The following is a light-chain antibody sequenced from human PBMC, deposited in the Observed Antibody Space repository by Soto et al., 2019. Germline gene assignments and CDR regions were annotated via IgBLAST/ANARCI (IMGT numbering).Light chain of an antibody. CDR2: KAS. V-gene: IGKV1-5*03. J-gene: IGKJ5*01. Sequence: DIQMTQSPSTLSASVGDRVTITCRASQSISVWLAWYQQKAGKAPNLLIYKASRLESGVPSRFSGSGSGTDFTLTISGLQPEDLATYYCQSYNTARPTFGQGTRLEIK. CDR1: QSISVW. CDR3: QSYNTARPT.